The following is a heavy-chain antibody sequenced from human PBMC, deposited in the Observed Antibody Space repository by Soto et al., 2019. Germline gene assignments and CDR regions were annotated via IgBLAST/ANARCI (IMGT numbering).Heavy chain of an antibody. CDR1: GFSVSSNY. J-gene: IGHJ5*02. Sequence: DVQLVESGGGLVQPGGSVRLSCAISGFSVSSNYLSWVRQAPGKGLEWVSVHYSGGSTYYADSVQGRFTISRDKSNNTLYLRMRRVRAEDTAVYFCARHRHPRGTVGATSPLDPWGQGTQVTVSS. CDR2: HYSGGST. V-gene: IGHV3-53*01. D-gene: IGHD1-26*01. CDR3: ARHRHPRGTVGATSPLDP.